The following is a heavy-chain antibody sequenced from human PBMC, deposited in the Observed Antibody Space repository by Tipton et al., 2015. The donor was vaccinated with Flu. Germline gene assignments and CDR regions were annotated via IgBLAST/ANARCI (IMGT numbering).Heavy chain of an antibody. CDR3: ARRDYSNYVSEPKNWFDP. CDR2: INHTGST. J-gene: IGHJ5*02. V-gene: IGHV4-34*01. D-gene: IGHD4-11*01. CDR1: NGSFSGYY. Sequence: GLVKPSETLSLTCVVYNGSFSGYYWSWIRLTPGKGMEWIGEINHTGSTQYSPSLRSRVTIAVDRPKNQFSLRLTSVTAADTAVYYCARRDYSNYVSEPKNWFDPWGQGTLVTVSS.